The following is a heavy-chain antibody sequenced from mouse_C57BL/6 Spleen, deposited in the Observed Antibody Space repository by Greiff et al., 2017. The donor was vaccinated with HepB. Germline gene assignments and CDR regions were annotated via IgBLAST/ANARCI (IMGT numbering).Heavy chain of an antibody. CDR3: AREGNYYGSTWYFDV. CDR2: ISSGSSTI. V-gene: IGHV5-17*01. J-gene: IGHJ1*03. D-gene: IGHD1-1*01. CDR1: GFTFSDYG. Sequence: EVHLVESGGGLVKPGGSLKLSCAASGFTFSDYGMHWVRQAPEKGLEWVAYISSGSSTIYYADTVKGRFTISRDNAKNTLFLQMTSLRSEDTAMYYCAREGNYYGSTWYFDVWGTGTTVTVSS.